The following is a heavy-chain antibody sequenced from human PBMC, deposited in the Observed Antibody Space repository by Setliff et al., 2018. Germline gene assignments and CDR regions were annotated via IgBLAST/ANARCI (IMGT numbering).Heavy chain of an antibody. V-gene: IGHV1-24*01. CDR2: FDLEDGET. J-gene: IGHJ3*02. Sequence: WASVKVSCKVSGYTLTELSMHWVRQAPGKGLEWMGGFDLEDGETIYAQKFQGRVTMTEDTSTDTAYMELSSLRSEDTAVYYCVTDQKWLVLSSGHDAFDIWGQGTMVTVSS. CDR3: VTDQKWLVLSSGHDAFDI. CDR1: GYTLTELS. D-gene: IGHD6-19*01.